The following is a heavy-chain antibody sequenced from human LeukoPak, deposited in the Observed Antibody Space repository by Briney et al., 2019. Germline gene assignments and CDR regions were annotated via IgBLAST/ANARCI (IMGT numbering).Heavy chain of an antibody. CDR3: ANLLGYCSSTSCYKGDY. J-gene: IGHJ4*02. Sequence: SETLSLTCAVYGGSFSGYYWSWIRQPPGKGLEWIREINHSGSTNYNPSLKSRVTISVDTSKNQFSLKLSSVTAADTAVYYCANLLGYCSSTSCYKGDYWGQGTLVTVSS. CDR2: INHSGST. V-gene: IGHV4-34*01. CDR1: GGSFSGYY. D-gene: IGHD2-2*01.